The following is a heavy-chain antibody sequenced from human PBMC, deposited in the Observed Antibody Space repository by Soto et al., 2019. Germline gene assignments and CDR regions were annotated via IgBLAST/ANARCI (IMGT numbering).Heavy chain of an antibody. V-gene: IGHV2-5*02. CDR3: AHSGGIAAAGPLDY. Sequence: SGPKLVNHTHSLTLTCTFSGFSLSTSGEGVGWIRQPPGKALEWLALIYWDDDKRYSPSLKSRLTITKDTSKNQVVLTMTNMDPVDTASYYCAHSGGIAAAGPLDYWGQGTLVTVSS. D-gene: IGHD6-13*01. CDR1: GFSLSTSGEG. J-gene: IGHJ4*02. CDR2: IYWDDDK.